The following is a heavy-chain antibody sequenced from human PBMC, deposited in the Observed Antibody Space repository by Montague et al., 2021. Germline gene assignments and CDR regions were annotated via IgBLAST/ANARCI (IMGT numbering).Heavy chain of an antibody. CDR1: GFSFGSHS. CDR3: VRAQTTASNLFDL. D-gene: IGHD1/OR15-1a*01. CDR2: VSNDGSST. V-gene: IGHV3-74*01. J-gene: IGHJ4*02. Sequence: SLRLSCAASGFSFGSHSMHWVRQDPGRGLLWVSRVSNDGSSTNYADSVKGRFTISRDNAKNTLYLQMNSLRAEDTAVYYCVRAQTTASNLFDLWGQGTLVTVSS.